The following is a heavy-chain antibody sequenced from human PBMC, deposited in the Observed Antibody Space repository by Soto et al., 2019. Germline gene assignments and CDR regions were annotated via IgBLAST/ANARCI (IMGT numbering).Heavy chain of an antibody. CDR1: GFTFSSYA. D-gene: IGHD1-1*01. Sequence: PGGSLRLSCAASGFTFSSYAMHWVRQAPGKGLEWVAVISYDGSNKYYADSVKGRFTISRDNSKNTLYLQMNSLRAEDTAVYYCARAFSPERYYYYGMDVWGQGTTVTVSS. CDR3: ARAFSPERYYYYGMDV. V-gene: IGHV3-30-3*01. J-gene: IGHJ6*02. CDR2: ISYDGSNK.